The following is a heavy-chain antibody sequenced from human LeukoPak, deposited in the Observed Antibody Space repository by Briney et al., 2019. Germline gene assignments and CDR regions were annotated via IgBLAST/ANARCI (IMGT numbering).Heavy chain of an antibody. Sequence: ASVKVSCKASGYTFTGHYIHWVRQAPGQGLEWMGWINPNSGDTNYAQKFQGRVTMTRDTSTRTAYMELSSLRSDDTAVYYYATARGQNLPMDCFDYWGQGTLVTVSS. D-gene: IGHD3-10*01. CDR3: ATARGQNLPMDCFDY. J-gene: IGHJ4*02. CDR2: INPNSGDT. CDR1: GYTFTGHY. V-gene: IGHV1-2*02.